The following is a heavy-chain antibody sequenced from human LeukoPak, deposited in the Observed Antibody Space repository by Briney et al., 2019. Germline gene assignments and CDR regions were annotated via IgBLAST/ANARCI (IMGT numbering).Heavy chain of an antibody. J-gene: IGHJ6*03. Sequence: SGKLSCKASGATFTSYAISWVRQAPGQGLEWMGGFIPIFGTANYAQKFQRRVTITTVESTSTAYIELSSLRSEDTAVYYRARSSPIVVVPADHYYYMDVRGKGTTVTVSS. CDR3: ARSSPIVVVPADHYYYMDV. V-gene: IGHV1-69*05. CDR1: GATFTSYA. D-gene: IGHD2-2*01. CDR2: FIPIFGTA.